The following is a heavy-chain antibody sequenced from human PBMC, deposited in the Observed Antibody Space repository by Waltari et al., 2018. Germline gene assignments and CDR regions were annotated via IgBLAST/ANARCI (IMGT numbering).Heavy chain of an antibody. J-gene: IGHJ4*02. CDR1: GFSFSSYA. CDR2: IGCSDGST. V-gene: IGHV3-23*01. CDR3: AKLALNDY. D-gene: IGHD2-15*01. Sequence: EVQLLESGGGLVQPGGSLRLSCTASGFSFSSYAMGWVGQAQGTGVEGCSVIGCSDGSTYYADSGKGRFTISRDNSKNTLYLQMNSLRAEDTAVYYCAKLALNDYWGQGILVTVSS.